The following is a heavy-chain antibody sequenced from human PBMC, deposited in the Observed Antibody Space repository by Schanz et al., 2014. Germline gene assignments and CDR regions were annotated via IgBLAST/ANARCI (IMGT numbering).Heavy chain of an antibody. CDR3: ARDKGGYYPFDY. CDR2: ISYDGNNK. J-gene: IGHJ4*02. Sequence: VQVVESGGGLVQPGGSLRLSCAASGFTFSDHHMDWVRQAPGKGLEWVALISYDGNNKYYADSVKGRFTISRDNSKNTLYLRMISLRAEDTAVYYCARDKGGYYPFDYWGQGTLVTVSS. V-gene: IGHV3-30*03. D-gene: IGHD3-3*01. CDR1: GFTFSDHH.